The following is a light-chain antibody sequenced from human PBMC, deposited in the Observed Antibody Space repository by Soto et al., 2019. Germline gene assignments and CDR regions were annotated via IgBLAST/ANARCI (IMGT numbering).Light chain of an antibody. CDR3: SSYTSSSTYVV. CDR2: EVS. V-gene: IGLV2-14*01. CDR1: SSDVGGYNY. J-gene: IGLJ2*01. Sequence: QSVLTQPASVSGSPGQSITISCTGTSSDVGGYNYVSWYQHHPGKAPKLMIYEVSNRPSGVSNRFSGSKSGNTASLTISGLQAEDEAGYYCSSYTSSSTYVVFGGGTKVT.